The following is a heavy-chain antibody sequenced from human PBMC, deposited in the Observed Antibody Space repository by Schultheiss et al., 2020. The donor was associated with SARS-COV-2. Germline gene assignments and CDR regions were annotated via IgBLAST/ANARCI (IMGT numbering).Heavy chain of an antibody. CDR1: GGSISSGGYY. V-gene: IGHV4-39*07. J-gene: IGHJ6*02. CDR3: ARGEYSSSSYSLSAYYYYGMDV. Sequence: SETLSLTCTVSGGSISSGGYYWSWIRQPAGKGLEWIGSIYYSGSTYYNPSLKSRVTISVDTSKNQFSLKLSSVTAADTAVYYCARGEYSSSSYSLSAYYYYGMDVWGQGTTVTVSS. CDR2: IYYSGST. D-gene: IGHD6-6*01.